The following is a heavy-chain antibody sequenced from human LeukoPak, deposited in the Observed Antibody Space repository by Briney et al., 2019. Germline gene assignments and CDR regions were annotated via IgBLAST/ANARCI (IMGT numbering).Heavy chain of an antibody. CDR2: IIPIFGTA. J-gene: IGHJ4*02. CDR3: ARESYMVATITGFDY. D-gene: IGHD5-12*01. CDR1: GGTFSSYA. V-gene: IGHV1-69*05. Sequence: SVKVSCKASGGTFSSYAMSWVRQAPGQGLEWMGRIIPIFGTANYAQKFQGRVTITTDESTSTAYMELSSLRSEDTAVYYCARESYMVATITGFDYWGQGTLVTVSS.